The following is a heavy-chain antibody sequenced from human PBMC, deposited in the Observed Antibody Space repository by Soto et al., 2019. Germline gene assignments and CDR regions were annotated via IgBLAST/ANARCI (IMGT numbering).Heavy chain of an antibody. J-gene: IGHJ4*02. CDR2: MYSAGNT. CDR3: ARDTFDRSGYPSYDFDL. Sequence: EVQLVESGGGLVQPGGSLRLSCAASGFSVSGNYMSWVRQAPGKGLEWVSLMYSAGNTYYADSVKGRFTISRDNSKNTLSLHMNSLRADDTAVYYCARDTFDRSGYPSYDFDLWGQGTLVTVSS. V-gene: IGHV3-53*01. D-gene: IGHD3-22*01. CDR1: GFSVSGNY.